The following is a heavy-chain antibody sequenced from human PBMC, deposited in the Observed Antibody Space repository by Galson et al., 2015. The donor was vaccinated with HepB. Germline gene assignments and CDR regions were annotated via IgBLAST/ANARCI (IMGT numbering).Heavy chain of an antibody. D-gene: IGHD3-3*01. J-gene: IGHJ4*02. V-gene: IGHV1-69*13. Sequence: SVKVSCKASGGTFSSYAISWVRQAPGQGLEWMGGIIPIFGTANYAQKFQGRVTITADESTSTAYMELSSLRSEDTAVYYCARANDFWSGYYRPYYFDYWGQGTLDTVSS. CDR1: GGTFSSYA. CDR2: IIPIFGTA. CDR3: ARANDFWSGYYRPYYFDY.